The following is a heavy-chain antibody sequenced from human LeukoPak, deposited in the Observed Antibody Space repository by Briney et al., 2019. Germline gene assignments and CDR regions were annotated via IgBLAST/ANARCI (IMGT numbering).Heavy chain of an antibody. CDR3: ARHSSSWYGYFRH. CDR1: GGSISSYY. Sequence: SETLSLTCTVSGGSISSYYWSWIRQPPGKGLEWIGYIYYSGSTNYNPSLKSRVTISVDTSKNQFSLKLSSVTAADTAVYYCARHSSSWYGYFRHWGQGTLVTVSS. D-gene: IGHD6-13*01. V-gene: IGHV4-59*01. CDR2: IYYSGST. J-gene: IGHJ1*01.